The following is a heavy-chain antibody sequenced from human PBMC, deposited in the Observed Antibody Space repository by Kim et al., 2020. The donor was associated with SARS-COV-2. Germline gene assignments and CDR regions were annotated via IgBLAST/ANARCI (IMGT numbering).Heavy chain of an antibody. Sequence: SLKSRVTISVDTSKNQFSLKLSSVTAADTAVYYCASQLWFGELLDYGMDVWGQGTTVTVSS. D-gene: IGHD3-10*01. V-gene: IGHV4-59*08. CDR3: ASQLWFGELLDYGMDV. J-gene: IGHJ6*02.